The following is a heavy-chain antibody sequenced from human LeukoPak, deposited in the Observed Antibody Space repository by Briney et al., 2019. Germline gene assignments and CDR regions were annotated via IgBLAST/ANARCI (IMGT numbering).Heavy chain of an antibody. CDR2: FDPEDGET. CDR1: GYTLTELS. J-gene: IGHJ6*03. V-gene: IGHV1-24*01. Sequence: ASVKVSCKVSGYTLTELSMHWVRQAPGKGLEWMGGFDPEDGETIYAQKLQGRVTMTTDTSTSTAYMELRSLRSDDTAVYYCARVGGQQLFGYYYYMDVWGKGTTVTISS. D-gene: IGHD6-13*01. CDR3: ARVGGQQLFGYYYYMDV.